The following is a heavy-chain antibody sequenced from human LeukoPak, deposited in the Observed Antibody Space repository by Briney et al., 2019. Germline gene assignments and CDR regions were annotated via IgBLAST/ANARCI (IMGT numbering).Heavy chain of an antibody. D-gene: IGHD2-15*01. V-gene: IGHV4-39*07. Sequence: SETLSLTCTVSGGSTSSSRYYWGWIRQPPGKGLEWIGSIYYSGSTYYNPSLKSRVTISVDTSNNRSSLSLSAVTAADTAIYYCARDTRTAQGFDYWGQGILVTVSS. CDR2: IYYSGST. CDR1: GGSTSSSRYY. CDR3: ARDTRTAQGFDY. J-gene: IGHJ4*02.